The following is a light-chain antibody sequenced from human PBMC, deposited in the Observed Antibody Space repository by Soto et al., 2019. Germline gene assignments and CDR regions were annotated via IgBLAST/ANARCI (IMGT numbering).Light chain of an antibody. Sequence: EIVMTQSPATLSVSPGERATLSCRASQGIKDYLAWFQQKPGQAPRLLIYGASTRATAIPARFSGSGSGTEFTLSISSLQSEDFAVYYCQQYNTWPRTFGQGTKVEI. J-gene: IGKJ1*01. CDR2: GAS. V-gene: IGKV3-15*01. CDR3: QQYNTWPRT. CDR1: QGIKDY.